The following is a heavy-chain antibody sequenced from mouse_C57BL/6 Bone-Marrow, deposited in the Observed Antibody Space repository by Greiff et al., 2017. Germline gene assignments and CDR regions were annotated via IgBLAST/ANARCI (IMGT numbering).Heavy chain of an antibody. CDR3: TTGYDKAMDY. Sequence: EVKLVESGAELVRPGASVKLSCTASGFNIKDDYMHWVKQRPEQGLEWIGWIDPENGDTEYASKFQGKATITADTSSNTAYLQLSSLTSEDTAVYYCTTGYDKAMDYWGQGTSVTVSS. CDR1: GFNIKDDY. D-gene: IGHD2-2*01. V-gene: IGHV14-4*01. CDR2: IDPENGDT. J-gene: IGHJ4*01.